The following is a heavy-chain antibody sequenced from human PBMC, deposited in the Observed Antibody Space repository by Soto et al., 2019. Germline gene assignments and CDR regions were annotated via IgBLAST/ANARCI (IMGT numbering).Heavy chain of an antibody. J-gene: IGHJ6*02. V-gene: IGHV3-23*01. Sequence: EVQLLESGGGLVQPGGSLRLSCAASGFTFSSYAMSWVRQAPGKGLEWVSAISGSGGSTYYADSVKGRFTISRDNSKNTLYLQMNSLRAEDTAVYYCASCQGGWNDVGYYYYGMDVWGQGTTVTVSS. CDR1: GFTFSSYA. D-gene: IGHD1-1*01. CDR3: ASCQGGWNDVGYYYYGMDV. CDR2: ISGSGGST.